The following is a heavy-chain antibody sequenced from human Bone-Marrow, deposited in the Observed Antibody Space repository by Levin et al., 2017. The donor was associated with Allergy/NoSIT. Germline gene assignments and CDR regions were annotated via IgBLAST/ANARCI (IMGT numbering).Heavy chain of an antibody. Sequence: SQTLSLTCTVSGGSISGYYWSWLRQPPGRGLEWIGYIYDSGSTSYNSSLKSRVTISVDTSRRQFSLKLRSVTAADTAVYYCARAAESSGYAFDYWGQGSLVTVSS. CDR3: ARAAESSGYAFDY. CDR2: IYDSGST. D-gene: IGHD5-12*01. V-gene: IGHV4-59*01. J-gene: IGHJ4*02. CDR1: GGSISGYY.